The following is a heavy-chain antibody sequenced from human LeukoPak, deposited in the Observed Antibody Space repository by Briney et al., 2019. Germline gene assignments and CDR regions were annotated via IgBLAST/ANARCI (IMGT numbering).Heavy chain of an antibody. J-gene: IGHJ4*02. D-gene: IGHD2-15*01. CDR1: GGSITTYY. Sequence: KTSETLSLTCTVSGGSITTYYWSWIRQTPEKGLERIGYIYYSGSTNYNPSLKSRVTISVDTSKNQFSLKLSSVTAADTAVYYCARSPGRFCSGGSCYSSHYFDYWGQGTLVTVSS. CDR2: IYYSGST. CDR3: ARSPGRFCSGGSCYSSHYFDY. V-gene: IGHV4-59*01.